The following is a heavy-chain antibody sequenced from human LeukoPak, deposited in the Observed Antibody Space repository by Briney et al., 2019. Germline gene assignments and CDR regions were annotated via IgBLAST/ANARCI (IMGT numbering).Heavy chain of an antibody. J-gene: IGHJ4*02. D-gene: IGHD3-10*01. Sequence: GGSLRLSCAASGFTFRNYWMHWVRQGQGKGLVWVSRISNDGSTRHYADSVKGRFTISRDNARNSLYLQMNSLRAEDTAVYYCARDRVSMIRGVTALDYWGQGTLVTVSS. CDR1: GFTFRNYW. CDR3: ARDRVSMIRGVTALDY. CDR2: ISNDGSTR. V-gene: IGHV3-74*01.